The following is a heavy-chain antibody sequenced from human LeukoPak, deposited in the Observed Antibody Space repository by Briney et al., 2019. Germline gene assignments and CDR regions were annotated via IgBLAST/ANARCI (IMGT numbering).Heavy chain of an antibody. Sequence: PGGSLRLSCAASGFTFSSYAMHWVRQAPGKGLEWVAVITYDGSNKYYADSVKGRFTISRDNSKNTLYLQMNSLRAEDTAVYYCARGHMDYDSSGYHAYWGQGTLVTVSS. J-gene: IGHJ4*02. CDR1: GFTFSSYA. CDR2: ITYDGSNK. D-gene: IGHD3-22*01. V-gene: IGHV3-30-3*01. CDR3: ARGHMDYDSSGYHAY.